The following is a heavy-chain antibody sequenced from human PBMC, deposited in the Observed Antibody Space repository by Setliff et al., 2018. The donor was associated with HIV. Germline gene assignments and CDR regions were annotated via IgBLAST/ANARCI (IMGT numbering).Heavy chain of an antibody. J-gene: IGHJ4*02. CDR2: ISHSAIT. V-gene: IGHV4-34*01. CDR3: SLLAVPFIVTHSPPH. CDR1: NGSFSGYY. Sequence: SETLSLTCAVYNGSFSGYYWTWIRQPPGKGLEWIGDISHSAITTSSPSLKNRVAISVDKTKNQFSLKMIRVTAADTALYYCSLLAVPFIVTHSPPHWGQGSLVTASS. D-gene: IGHD3-22*01.